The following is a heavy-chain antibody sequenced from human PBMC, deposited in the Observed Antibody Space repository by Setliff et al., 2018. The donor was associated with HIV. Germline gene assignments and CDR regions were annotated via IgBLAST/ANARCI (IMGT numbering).Heavy chain of an antibody. V-gene: IGHV5-51*01. D-gene: IGHD5-12*01. Sequence: GESLKISCKASGYIFTNYWIGWVRQMPGTGLEWMGIIHVANSDTKYSPSFQGQVTISADKSIDTTYLQWNSLKAPDTAMYYCATRLLGYSGLGYWGQGTLVTVSS. CDR3: ATRLLGYSGLGY. CDR2: IHVANSDT. CDR1: GYIFTNYW. J-gene: IGHJ4*02.